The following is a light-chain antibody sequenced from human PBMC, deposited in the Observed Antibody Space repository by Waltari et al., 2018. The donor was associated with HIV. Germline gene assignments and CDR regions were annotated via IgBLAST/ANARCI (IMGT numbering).Light chain of an antibody. CDR3: CSYSITSTSVL. V-gene: IGLV2-23*02. CDR2: EVN. CDR1: SSDVGYNV. Sequence: QSALTQPASASGPPGQPITISRTGSSSDVGYNVVSWYQQHPGKVPKLLISEVNKRPSGVSNRFSGSKSGNTASLTISGLQAEDEADYYCCSYSITSTSVLFGGGTKVTVV. J-gene: IGLJ2*01.